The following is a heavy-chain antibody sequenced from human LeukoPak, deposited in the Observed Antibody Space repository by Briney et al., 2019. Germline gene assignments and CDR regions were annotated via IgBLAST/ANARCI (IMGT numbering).Heavy chain of an antibody. CDR2: IHPYNGNT. Sequence: GASVKVSCEASGCTFTSYGISWVRQAPGQGLEWMGWIHPYNGNTKYVQKFQGGVTMTTDTSTSTAYMELRSLRSDDTAVYYCARGPVMGYYYYRMDVWGKGTTVTVSS. V-gene: IGHV1-18*01. D-gene: IGHD2-21*01. CDR1: GCTFTSYG. CDR3: ARGPVMGYYYYRMDV. J-gene: IGHJ6*04.